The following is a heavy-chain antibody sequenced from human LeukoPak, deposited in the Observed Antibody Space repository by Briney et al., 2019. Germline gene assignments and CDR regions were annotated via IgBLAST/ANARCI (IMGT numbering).Heavy chain of an antibody. CDR2: INPNSAGT. J-gene: IGHJ4*02. Sequence: GASVKVSCKASGYSFTANYMHWVRQAPGQGLEWMGWINPNSAGTNYAQNSQGRVTMTRDTSISTAYMELSRLSSDDTAVYYCARGRDYYDNSGLDYWGQGTLVTVSS. V-gene: IGHV1-2*02. D-gene: IGHD3-22*01. CDR3: ARGRDYYDNSGLDY. CDR1: GYSFTANY.